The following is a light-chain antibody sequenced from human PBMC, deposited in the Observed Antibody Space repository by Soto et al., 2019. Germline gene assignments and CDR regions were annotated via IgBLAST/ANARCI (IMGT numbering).Light chain of an antibody. CDR2: DVS. CDR3: NSFTTTNTYV. Sequence: LTQPASVSGSPGQSITISCTGASSDVGGFDHVSWYPQHPGKVPRLLIYDVSSRPSGVSDRFSGSKSGNPASLTISGLQAEDEADYYCNSFTTTNTYVFGTGTKVTV. CDR1: SSDVGGFDH. J-gene: IGLJ1*01. V-gene: IGLV2-14*03.